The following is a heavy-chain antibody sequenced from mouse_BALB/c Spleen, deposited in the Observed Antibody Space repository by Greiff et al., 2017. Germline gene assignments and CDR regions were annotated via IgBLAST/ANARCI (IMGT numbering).Heavy chain of an antibody. CDR2: ISSGGSYT. Sequence: EVKLMESGGGLVKPGGSLKLSCAASGFTFSSYAMSWVRQSPEKRLEWVAEISSGGSYTYYPDTVTGRFTISRDNAKNTLYLEMSSLRSEDTAMYYCARVGDYGGMDYWGQGTSVTVSS. CDR1: GFTFSSYA. D-gene: IGHD2-4*01. J-gene: IGHJ4*01. CDR3: ARVGDYGGMDY. V-gene: IGHV5-9-4*01.